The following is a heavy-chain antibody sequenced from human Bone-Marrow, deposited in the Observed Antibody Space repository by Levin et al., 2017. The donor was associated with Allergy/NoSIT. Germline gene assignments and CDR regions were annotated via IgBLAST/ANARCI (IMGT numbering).Heavy chain of an antibody. CDR1: GFIFSSYS. V-gene: IGHV3-30-3*01. CDR3: ARDHPTAMDY. J-gene: IGHJ4*02. CDR2: ISYAESNK. Sequence: GESLKISCAASGFIFSSYSMHWVRQAPGKGLEWVAVISYAESNKYYADSVKGRFTISRDNSKNTLYLQMNSLRAEDTAVYYCARDHPTAMDYWGQGTLVTVSS.